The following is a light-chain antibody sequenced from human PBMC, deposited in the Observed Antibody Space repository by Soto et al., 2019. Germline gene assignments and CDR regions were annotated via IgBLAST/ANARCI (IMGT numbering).Light chain of an antibody. CDR1: RSISDW. V-gene: IGKV1-5*01. J-gene: IGKJ1*01. CDR3: LQYDNHSWT. Sequence: DIQMTQSPSTLSPSVGDRVTITCRASRSISDWVAWYQQKPGKAPKLLIFDASTLKSGVPSRFSGSGSGTEFTLTISSLQPDDVATYYCLQYDNHSWTFGQGTKVDIK. CDR2: DAS.